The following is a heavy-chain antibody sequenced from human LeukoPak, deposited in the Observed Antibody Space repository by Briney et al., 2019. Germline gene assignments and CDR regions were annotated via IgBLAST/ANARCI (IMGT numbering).Heavy chain of an antibody. CDR1: GYTFRDYY. J-gene: IGHJ4*02. CDR3: ARVSGTGWNDF. D-gene: IGHD3/OR15-3a*01. V-gene: IGHV1-2*02. Sequence: ASLKVSCKASGYTFRDYYMHWVRQAPGQALEWMGWINPHTCDTNYALKFQGRVTMTRDTSTSTAFVDLSWLRSDDAAVFYCARVSGTGWNDFWGQGTLVTVSS. CDR2: INPHTCDT.